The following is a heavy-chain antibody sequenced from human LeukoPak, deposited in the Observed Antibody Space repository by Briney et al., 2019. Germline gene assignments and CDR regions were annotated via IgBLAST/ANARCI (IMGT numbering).Heavy chain of an antibody. Sequence: GGSLRLSCAASGFTFSSYAMTWVRQAPGKGLEWVSAISGGGGGTFYADSVKGRFTISRDNSKNTLYLQMSSLSAEDTAVYYCAKDLGGKPYYYYGMDVWGQGTTVTVSS. J-gene: IGHJ6*02. CDR3: AKDLGGKPYYYYGMDV. V-gene: IGHV3-23*01. CDR1: GFTFSSYA. CDR2: ISGGGGGT.